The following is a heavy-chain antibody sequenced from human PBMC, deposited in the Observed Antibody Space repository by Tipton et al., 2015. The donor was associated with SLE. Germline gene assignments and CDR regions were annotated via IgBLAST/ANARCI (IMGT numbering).Heavy chain of an antibody. CDR1: GYSFTSYG. Sequence: QLVQSGAEVKKPGASVKVSCKASGYSFTSYGITWVRQAPGQGLEWMGWISAHNGDTVSAQKVQGRVTMSTDPSTTTAYLELTSLRSDDTAVYYCARGDYDNLTGSKWGAFDIWGQGTMVTVSA. D-gene: IGHD3-9*01. CDR2: ISAHNGDT. V-gene: IGHV1-18*01. J-gene: IGHJ3*02. CDR3: ARGDYDNLTGSKWGAFDI.